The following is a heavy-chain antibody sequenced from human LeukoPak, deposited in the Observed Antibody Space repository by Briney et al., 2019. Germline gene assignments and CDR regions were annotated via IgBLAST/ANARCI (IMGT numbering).Heavy chain of an antibody. V-gene: IGHV4-39*01. CDR3: ARHWVVVTARDNWFDP. CDR2: IYYSGST. Sequence: SETLSLTCTVSGGSISSSSYYWGWIRQPPGKGLEWIGCIYYSGSTYYNPSLKSRVTISVDTSKNQFSLKLSSVTAADTAVYYCARHWVVVTARDNWFDPWGQGTLVTVSS. J-gene: IGHJ5*02. D-gene: IGHD2-21*02. CDR1: GGSISSSSYY.